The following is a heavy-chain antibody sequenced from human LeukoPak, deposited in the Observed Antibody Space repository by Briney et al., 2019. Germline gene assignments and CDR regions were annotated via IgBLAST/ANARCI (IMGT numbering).Heavy chain of an antibody. CDR1: GGSFSGYY. Sequence: PSETLSLTCAVYGGSFSGYYWSWTRQPPGKGLEWIGEINHSGSTNYNPSLKSRVTISVDTSKNQFSLKPSSVTAADTAVYYCARLGYPRCPWGQGTLVTVSS. V-gene: IGHV4-34*01. CDR3: ARLGYPRCP. J-gene: IGHJ5*02. CDR2: INHSGST. D-gene: IGHD5-12*01.